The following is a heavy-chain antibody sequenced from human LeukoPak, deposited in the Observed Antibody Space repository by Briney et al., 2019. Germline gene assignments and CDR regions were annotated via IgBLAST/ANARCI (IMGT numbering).Heavy chain of an antibody. D-gene: IGHD2-2*01. CDR2: IYHSGST. V-gene: IGHV4-59*01. Sequence: SETLSLTCTVSGGSISSYHCSWIRQPPGKGLEWIGYIYHSGSTNYNPSLKSRVTMSVDTSKNQFSLKLRSVTAADTAVYYCANGGYCSVTSCYPKWFDPWGQGTLVTVSS. J-gene: IGHJ5*02. CDR3: ANGGYCSVTSCYPKWFDP. CDR1: GGSISSYH.